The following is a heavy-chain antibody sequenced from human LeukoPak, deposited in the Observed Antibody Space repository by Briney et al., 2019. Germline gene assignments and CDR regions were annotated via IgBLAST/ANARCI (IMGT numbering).Heavy chain of an antibody. CDR2: IYQSGST. V-gene: IGHV4-38-2*02. CDR3: ARGRYYGSGSYYWNCFDP. J-gene: IGHJ5*02. D-gene: IGHD3-10*01. CDR1: GYSIRNGYN. Sequence: SETLSLTCTVSGYSIRNGYNWGWIRLSPGKGLEWLGSIYQSGSTYDNPSLKSRVTISVDTSKNQFSLKLSSVTAADTAVYYCARGRYYGSGSYYWNCFDPWGQGTLVTVSS.